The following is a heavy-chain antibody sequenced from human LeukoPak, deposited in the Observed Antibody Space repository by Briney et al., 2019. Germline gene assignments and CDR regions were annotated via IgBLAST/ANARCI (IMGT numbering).Heavy chain of an antibody. V-gene: IGHV1-69*13. D-gene: IGHD3-22*01. J-gene: IGHJ3*02. CDR3: ARSYYYDSSGYPNDAFDI. Sequence: SVKVSCKASGGTFSSYAISWVRQAPGQGLEWMGGVIPIFGTANYAQKFQGRVTITADESTSTAYMELSSLRSEDTAVYYCARSYYYDSSGYPNDAFDIWGQGTMVTVSS. CDR2: VIPIFGTA. CDR1: GGTFSSYA.